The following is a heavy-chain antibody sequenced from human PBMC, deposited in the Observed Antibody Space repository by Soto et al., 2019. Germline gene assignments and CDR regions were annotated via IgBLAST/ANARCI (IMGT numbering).Heavy chain of an antibody. D-gene: IGHD2-21*01. Sequence: QLQLQESGPRLVKPSETLSLTCTVSGGSISSSSYYWGWIRHPPGKGLEWIGSIYYSGSTYYNPSLKSRVTISVDTSKNQFTLKMSPVTAADTAVYYCARRRVVLGVYFDYWGQGTLVTVSS. J-gene: IGHJ4*02. CDR1: GGSISSSSYY. V-gene: IGHV4-39*01. CDR2: IYYSGST. CDR3: ARRRVVLGVYFDY.